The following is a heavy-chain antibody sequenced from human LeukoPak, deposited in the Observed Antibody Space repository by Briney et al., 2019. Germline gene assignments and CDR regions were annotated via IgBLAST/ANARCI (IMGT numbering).Heavy chain of an antibody. J-gene: IGHJ4*02. D-gene: IGHD3-16*02. CDR2: INHSGST. CDR3: AFGGVIGPDY. Sequence: SETLSLTCAVYGGSFSGYYWSWIRQPPGKGLEWIGEINHSGSTNYNPSLKSRVTISVDTSKNQFSLKLSSVTAADTAVYYCAFGGVIGPDYWGQGTLATVSS. V-gene: IGHV4-34*01. CDR1: GGSFSGYY.